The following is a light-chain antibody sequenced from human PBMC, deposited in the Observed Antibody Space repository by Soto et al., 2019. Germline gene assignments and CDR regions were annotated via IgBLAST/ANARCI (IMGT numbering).Light chain of an antibody. CDR1: QSVSSSY. V-gene: IGKV3-20*01. CDR3: QQYDSSPIT. Sequence: IVWTQYPGPLSLSPGERATLSCRASQSVSSSYLAWYQQKPGQAPSLLIYGASRRATGIPDRFSGSGSGTDFTLTSSSLEPEDFAVYYCQQYDSSPITFGQGTRLEI. CDR2: GAS. J-gene: IGKJ5*01.